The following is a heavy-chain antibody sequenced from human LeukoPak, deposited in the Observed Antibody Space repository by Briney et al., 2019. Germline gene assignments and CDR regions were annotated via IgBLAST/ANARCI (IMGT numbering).Heavy chain of an antibody. V-gene: IGHV3-21*01. D-gene: IGHD1-26*01. Sequence: GGSLRLSCAASGFTLRSYNMHWVRQAPGKGLEWVSYISTSSYYIYYADSVKGRFTISRDDAKDSLFLQMNSLRAEDTAIYYCARDASGSSTGLIDSWGQGTLVTVSS. CDR1: GFTLRSYN. CDR2: ISTSSYYI. J-gene: IGHJ4*02. CDR3: ARDASGSSTGLIDS.